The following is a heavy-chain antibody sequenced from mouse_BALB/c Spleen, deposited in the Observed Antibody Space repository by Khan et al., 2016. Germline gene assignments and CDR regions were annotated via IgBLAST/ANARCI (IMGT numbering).Heavy chain of an antibody. CDR1: GFNIKHYY. Sequence: VQLKESGAELVRSGASVKLSCTASGFNIKHYYIHWVKQRPEQGLEWIGWIDPENGDTEYDPKFQGKATMTADTSSNTAHLQLSSLTSEDTAVYYCATGMGDTLDYWGQGTSVTVSS. V-gene: IGHV14-4*02. CDR3: ATGMGDTLDY. J-gene: IGHJ4*01. D-gene: IGHD4-1*02. CDR2: IDPENGDT.